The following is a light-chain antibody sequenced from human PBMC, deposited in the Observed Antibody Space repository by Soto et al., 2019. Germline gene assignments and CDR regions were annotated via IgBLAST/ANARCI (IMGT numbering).Light chain of an antibody. J-gene: IGKJ4*01. CDR1: QGISSW. CDR2: AAS. CDR3: QQGNSFPLT. Sequence: DLQMTKSPSSVSASVGDRVTITCRASQGISSWLAWFQQKPGEAPRLLIYAASSLHSGVPSRFSGSGSGTEFTLTISSLQPEDFATYYCQQGNSFPLTFGGGTKVEIK. V-gene: IGKV1-12*01.